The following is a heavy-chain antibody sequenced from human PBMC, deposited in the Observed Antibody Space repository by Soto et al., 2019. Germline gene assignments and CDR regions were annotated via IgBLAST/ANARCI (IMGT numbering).Heavy chain of an antibody. J-gene: IGHJ6*02. CDR3: ARDPRGRRGTARPLYYYYGMDV. V-gene: IGHV3-48*03. Sequence: ESGGGLVQPGGSLRLSCAASGFTFSSYEMNWVRQAPGKGLEWVSYISSSGSTIYYADSVKGRFTISRDNAKNSLYLQMNSLRAEDTAVYYCARDPRGRRGTARPLYYYYGMDVWGQGTTVTVSS. CDR1: GFTFSSYE. D-gene: IGHD6-6*01. CDR2: ISSSGSTI.